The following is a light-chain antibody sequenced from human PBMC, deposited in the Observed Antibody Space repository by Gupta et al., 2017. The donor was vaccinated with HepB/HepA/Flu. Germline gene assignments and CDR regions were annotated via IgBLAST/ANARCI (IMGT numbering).Light chain of an antibody. CDR2: AIS. CDR1: QSISRY. CDR3: QQTDTKPYT. Sequence: DIQMXQSPSXLSASVGDRVTITCRASQSISRYLNWFQQKPGQAPNLLIYAISNLQSGVPSRFSGSGSGTDFTLSISSLQPEDFATYYCQQTDTKPYTFGQGTKLEI. J-gene: IGKJ2*01. V-gene: IGKV1-39*01.